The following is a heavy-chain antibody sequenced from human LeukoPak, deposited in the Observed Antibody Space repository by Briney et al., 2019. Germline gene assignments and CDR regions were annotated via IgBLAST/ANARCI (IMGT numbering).Heavy chain of an antibody. CDR2: IYPGDSDT. Sequence: KNGESLKISCKGSGYSFTSYWIGWVRQMPGKGLEWMGIIYPGDSDTRYSPSFQGQVTISADKSISTAYLQWSSLKASDTAMYYCAMAGTRDDYYYYGMDVWGQGTTVTVSS. J-gene: IGHJ6*02. V-gene: IGHV5-51*01. D-gene: IGHD6-19*01. CDR3: AMAGTRDDYYYYGMDV. CDR1: GYSFTSYW.